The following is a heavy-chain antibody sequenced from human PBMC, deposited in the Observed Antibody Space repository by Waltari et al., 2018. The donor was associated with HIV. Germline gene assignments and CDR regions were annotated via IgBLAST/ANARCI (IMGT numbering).Heavy chain of an antibody. J-gene: IGHJ4*02. Sequence: QMQLVQSGPEVKKPGTSVKVSCKASGFTFTSSAVQWVRQARGQRLEWIGWIGVGSGNTNYAQKFQERVTITRDMSTSTAYMELSSLRSEDTAVYYCAAEYCSGGSCYEGAGYWGQGTLVTVSS. V-gene: IGHV1-58*01. CDR3: AAEYCSGGSCYEGAGY. CDR1: GFTFTSSA. D-gene: IGHD2-15*01. CDR2: IGVGSGNT.